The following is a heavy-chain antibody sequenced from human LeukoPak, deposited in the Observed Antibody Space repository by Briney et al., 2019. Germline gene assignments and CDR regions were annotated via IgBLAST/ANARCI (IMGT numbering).Heavy chain of an antibody. CDR2: ISAYNGNT. J-gene: IGHJ3*02. CDR1: GYTFTSYG. V-gene: IGHV1-18*01. D-gene: IGHD4-17*01. CDR3: AKGSDYVGAFDI. Sequence: ASVKVSCKASGYTFTSYGISWVRQAPGQGLEWMGWISAYNGNTNYAQKLQGRVTMTTDTSTSTAYMELRSLRAEDTAVYYCAKGSDYVGAFDIWGQGTMVTVSS.